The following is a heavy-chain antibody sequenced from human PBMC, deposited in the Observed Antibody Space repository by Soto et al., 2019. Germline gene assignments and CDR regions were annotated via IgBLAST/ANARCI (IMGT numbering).Heavy chain of an antibody. D-gene: IGHD2-15*01. J-gene: IGHJ5*02. CDR1: GGSISSSSYY. CDR3: ARQRVVVAAANWFDP. V-gene: IGHV4-39*01. Sequence: PSETLSLTCTVSGGSISSSSYYWGWIRQPPGKGLEWIGSIYYSGSTYYNPSLKSRVTISVDTSKNQFPLKLSSVTAADTAVYYCARQRVVVAAANWFDPWGQGTLVTVSS. CDR2: IYYSGST.